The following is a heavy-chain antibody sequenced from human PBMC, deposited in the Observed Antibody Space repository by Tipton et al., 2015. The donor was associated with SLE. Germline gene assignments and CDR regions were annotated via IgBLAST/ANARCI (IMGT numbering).Heavy chain of an antibody. V-gene: IGHV4-39*06. J-gene: IGHJ4*02. D-gene: IGHD6-13*01. CDR2: VSYSGST. Sequence: TLSLTCSVSGGSITATSHYWGWIRQPPGKGLEWIGTVSYSGSTYSSPSLKSRLTVSLDTSKNQFTLRLRSVTAADTATYYCANLRKGSSLLVWGQGTLVTVSS. CDR1: GGSITATSHY. CDR3: ANLRKGSSLLV.